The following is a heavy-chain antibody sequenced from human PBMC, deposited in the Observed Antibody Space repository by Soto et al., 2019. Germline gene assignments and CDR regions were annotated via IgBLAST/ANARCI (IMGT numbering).Heavy chain of an antibody. CDR1: GYSFTSYG. V-gene: IGHV1-18*01. J-gene: IGHJ6*02. Sequence: QVHLVQSGSDVEKPGASVKVSCKASGYSFTSYGIGWVRQVRGQGPEWMGWISPYNGRTNYAQSVKGRVVMTTDISTNTVYLELRSLRSDDSAIYYCGRCRTDSYAMDVWGQGTTVTVSS. CDR3: GRCRTDSYAMDV. D-gene: IGHD5-18*01. CDR2: ISPYNGRT.